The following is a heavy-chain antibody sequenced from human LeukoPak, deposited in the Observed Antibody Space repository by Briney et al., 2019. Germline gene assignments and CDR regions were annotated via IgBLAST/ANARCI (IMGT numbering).Heavy chain of an antibody. CDR3: ARHAALPLLDY. CDR1: GGSISSSSYY. Sequence: SETLSLTCTVSGGSISSSSYYWGWIRQPPGKGLEWIGSIYYSGSTYYNPSLKSRVTISVDTSKNQFSLKLSSVTAADTAVYYCARHAALPLLDYWGQGTLVTVSS. CDR2: IYYSGST. J-gene: IGHJ4*02. V-gene: IGHV4-39*01.